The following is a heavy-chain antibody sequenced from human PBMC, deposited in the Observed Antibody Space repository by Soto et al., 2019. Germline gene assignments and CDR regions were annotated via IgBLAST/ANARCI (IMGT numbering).Heavy chain of an antibody. D-gene: IGHD6-13*01. V-gene: IGHV3-15*01. CDR3: TTGSR. CDR1: GFTFSDAW. J-gene: IGHJ4*02. Sequence: VPLVESGGGLVKPGGSLRLSCAASGFTFSDAWMSWVRQAPGKGREWVGRIKKKTDGGTTDYAAPVKGRFTISRDDSKNTLYLQMNSLKTEDTAVYYCTTGSRRGQGTLVTVSS. CDR2: IKKKTDGGTT.